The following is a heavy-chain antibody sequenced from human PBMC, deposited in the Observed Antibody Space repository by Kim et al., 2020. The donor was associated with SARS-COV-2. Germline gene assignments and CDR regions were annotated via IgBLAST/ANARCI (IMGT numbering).Heavy chain of an antibody. Sequence: TNYNPSLKSRVTISVDTSKNQFSLKLSSVTAADTAVYYCARAQSGYHFDYWGQGTLVTVSS. D-gene: IGHD3-22*01. J-gene: IGHJ4*02. V-gene: IGHV4-59*01. CDR3: ARAQSGYHFDY. CDR2: T.